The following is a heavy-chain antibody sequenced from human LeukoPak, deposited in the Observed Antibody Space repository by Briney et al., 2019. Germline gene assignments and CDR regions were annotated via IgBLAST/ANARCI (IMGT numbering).Heavy chain of an antibody. V-gene: IGHV4-4*07. D-gene: IGHD3-22*01. CDR1: GGSISSYY. CDR3: ARVDFHDSSGYYSEYFQH. J-gene: IGHJ1*01. CDR2: IYTSGST. Sequence: PSETLSLTCTVSGGSISSYYWSWIRQPAGKGLEWIGRIYTSGSTNYNPSLKSRVTMSVDTSKNQFSLKLSSVTAADTAVYYCARVDFHDSSGYYSEYFQHWGQGTLVTVSS.